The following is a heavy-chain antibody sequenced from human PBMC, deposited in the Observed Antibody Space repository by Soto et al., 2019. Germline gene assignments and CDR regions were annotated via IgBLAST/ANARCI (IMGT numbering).Heavy chain of an antibody. V-gene: IGHV4-39*01. Sequence: SETLSLTCTVSGCSIRSSNYYWGWIRQPPGKGLEWIGSFYYSGSTYYNPSLKSRVTISVDTSKNQFSLKLTSVTAADTAVYYCARHITMVRGGTSYYYHYMDVWGKGTTVT. CDR2: FYYSGST. CDR1: GCSIRSSNYY. J-gene: IGHJ6*03. D-gene: IGHD3-10*01. CDR3: ARHITMVRGGTSYYYHYMDV.